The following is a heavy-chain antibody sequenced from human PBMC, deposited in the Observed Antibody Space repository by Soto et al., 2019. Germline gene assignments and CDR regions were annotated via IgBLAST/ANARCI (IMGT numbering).Heavy chain of an antibody. CDR3: AKRSSSSTFDY. V-gene: IGHV3-23*01. Sequence: EVQLLESGGGLVQPGESLRLSCAASGFTFSSYAMSWVRQAPGKGLEWVSVISGSDDRTYYADSVKGRFTISRDNSKNTLYLQMNSLRAEGTAVYYCAKRSSSSTFDYWGQGTLFTFSS. D-gene: IGHD6-6*01. J-gene: IGHJ4*02. CDR2: ISGSDDRT. CDR1: GFTFSSYA.